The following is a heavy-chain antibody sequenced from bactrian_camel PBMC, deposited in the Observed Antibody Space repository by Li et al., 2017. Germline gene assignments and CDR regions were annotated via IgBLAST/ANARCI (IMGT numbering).Heavy chain of an antibody. CDR2: VNGDGVKP. J-gene: IGHJ7*01. CDR1: GPTAAYTYTNYY. D-gene: IGHD2*01. V-gene: IGHV3S40*01. Sequence: VQLVESGGGLVQPGGSLRLSCAASGPTAAYTYTNYYMNWTRQAPGKGLEWVSSVNGDGVKPYYADSVKGRFTISRDNAKNVVYLQLNSLKTEDMGMYYCAAGTWYGNYGLDYWGKGTQVTVS.